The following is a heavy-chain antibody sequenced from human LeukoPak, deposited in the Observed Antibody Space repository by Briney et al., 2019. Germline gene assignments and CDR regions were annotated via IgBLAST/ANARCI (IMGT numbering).Heavy chain of an antibody. Sequence: SETLSLTCAVYGGSFSGYYWSWIRQPPGKGLEWIGYIYYSGSTNYNPSLKSRVTISVDTSKNQFSLKLSSVTAADTAVYYCAREDRYYYGMDVWGQGTTVTVSS. CDR3: AREDRYYYGMDV. CDR1: GGSFSGYY. J-gene: IGHJ6*02. V-gene: IGHV4-59*01. CDR2: IYYSGST.